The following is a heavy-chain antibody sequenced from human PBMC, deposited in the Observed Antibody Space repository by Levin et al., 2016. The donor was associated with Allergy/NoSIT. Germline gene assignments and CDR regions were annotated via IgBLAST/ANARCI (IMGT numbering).Heavy chain of an antibody. Sequence: GKSLKISCAVSGFDVRIKYMTWVRQAPGKGLEWVSSIFSGDNAYYADSVKGRFSISRHNFKNTLYLQMDGLRVEDSAVYYCVRELGEYGMDVWGQGTTVTVSS. CDR3: VRELGEYGMDV. CDR2: IFSGDNA. V-gene: IGHV3-53*04. D-gene: IGHD3-16*01. J-gene: IGHJ6*02. CDR1: GFDVRIKY.